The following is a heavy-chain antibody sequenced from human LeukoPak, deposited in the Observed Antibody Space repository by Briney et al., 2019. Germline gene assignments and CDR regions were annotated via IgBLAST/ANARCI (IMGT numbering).Heavy chain of an antibody. Sequence: SETLSLTCTVSGDSVSSTYYYWGGIRHPPGKGLNGMGGIYFSGNTYYNSSLKSRVTISIDTSKNQFSLNLSSVTAADTAVYYCARQGTYYYDSTKFTFDYWGQGTLVSVSS. CDR1: GDSVSSTYYY. CDR2: IYFSGNT. CDR3: ARQGTYYYDSTKFTFDY. V-gene: IGHV4-39*01. D-gene: IGHD3-22*01. J-gene: IGHJ4*02.